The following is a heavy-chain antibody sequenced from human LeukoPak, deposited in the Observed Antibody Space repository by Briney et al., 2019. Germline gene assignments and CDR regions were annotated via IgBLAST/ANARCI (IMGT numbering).Heavy chain of an antibody. CDR3: AKYSNRGY. D-gene: IGHD4-11*01. Sequence: GGSLRLSCAGSGFTFSSHWMTWVRQTPGKGLEWVASIKHDGSEKNYVDSVKGRFTISRDNAKNSLYLQMNSLRAEDTAVYYCAKYSNRGYWGQGTLVTVSS. CDR1: GFTFSSHW. V-gene: IGHV3-7*03. CDR2: IKHDGSEK. J-gene: IGHJ4*02.